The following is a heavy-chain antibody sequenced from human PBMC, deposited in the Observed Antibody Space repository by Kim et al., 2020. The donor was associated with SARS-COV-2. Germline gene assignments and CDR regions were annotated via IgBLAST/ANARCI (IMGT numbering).Heavy chain of an antibody. CDR1: GGTFGTYT. D-gene: IGHD2-15*01. CDR3: AKKEIVGPLDY. Sequence: SVKVSCKASGGTFGTYTITWVRQAPGQGLEWMGGIIPIFGTPDYAQNFQGRVTLSADESTKTVYMELSSLRSEDTAVYYCAKKEIVGPLDYWGQGTLVTVSS. CDR2: IIPIFGTP. J-gene: IGHJ4*02. V-gene: IGHV1-69*13.